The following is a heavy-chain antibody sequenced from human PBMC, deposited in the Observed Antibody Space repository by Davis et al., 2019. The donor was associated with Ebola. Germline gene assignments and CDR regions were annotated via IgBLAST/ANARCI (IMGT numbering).Heavy chain of an antibody. Sequence: PGGSLRLSCAASGFTFDDYAMHWVRQAPGKGLEWVSGISWNSGSIGYADSVKGRFTISRDNAKNSLYLQMNSLRAEDTAVYYCAKEAAAGFYYYGMDVWGQGTTVTVSS. J-gene: IGHJ6*02. CDR2: ISWNSGSI. CDR1: GFTFDDYA. CDR3: AKEAAAGFYYYGMDV. V-gene: IGHV3-9*01. D-gene: IGHD6-13*01.